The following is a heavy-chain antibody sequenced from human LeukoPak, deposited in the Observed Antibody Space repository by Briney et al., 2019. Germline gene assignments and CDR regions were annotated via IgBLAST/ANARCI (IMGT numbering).Heavy chain of an antibody. CDR3: ARVAYYDSSGTFDY. CDR2: IYHSGST. Sequence: SGTLSLTCAVSGGSISSSNWWSWVRQSPGKGLEWIGEIYHSGSTNYNPSLKSRVTISVDKSKNQFSLKLSSVTAADTAVYYCARVAYYDSSGTFDYWGQGTLVTVSS. CDR1: GGSISSSNW. V-gene: IGHV4-4*02. J-gene: IGHJ4*02. D-gene: IGHD3-22*01.